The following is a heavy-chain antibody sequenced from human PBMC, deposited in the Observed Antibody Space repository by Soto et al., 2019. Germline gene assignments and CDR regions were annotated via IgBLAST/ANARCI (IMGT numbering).Heavy chain of an antibody. V-gene: IGHV3-30-3*01. CDR3: AGRSRSALPY. Sequence: QVQLVESGGGVVQSGRSLRLSCAASGFTFSSYAMHWVRQAPGKGLEWVAVISYDGSNKYYADSVKGRFTISRDNSKNTLYLQMNSLRAEDTAVYYCAGRSRSALPYWGQGTLVTVSS. J-gene: IGHJ4*02. CDR2: ISYDGSNK. CDR1: GFTFSSYA.